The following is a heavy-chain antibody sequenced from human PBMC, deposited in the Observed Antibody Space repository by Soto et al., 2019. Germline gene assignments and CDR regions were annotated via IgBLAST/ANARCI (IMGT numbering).Heavy chain of an antibody. D-gene: IGHD6-13*01. CDR2: ISSSSSTI. J-gene: IGHJ4*02. V-gene: IGHV3-48*01. Sequence: PGGSLRLSCAASGFTFSSYSMNWVRQAPGKGLEWVSYISSSSSTIYYADSVKGRFTISRDNAKNSLYLQMNSLRAEDTAVYYCATDYYIAAAAGNDYWGQGTLVTVS. CDR1: GFTFSSYS. CDR3: ATDYYIAAAAGNDY.